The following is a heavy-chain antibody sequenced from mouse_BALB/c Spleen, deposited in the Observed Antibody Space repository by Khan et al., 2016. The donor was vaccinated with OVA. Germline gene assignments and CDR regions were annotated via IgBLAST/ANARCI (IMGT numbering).Heavy chain of an antibody. D-gene: IGHD1-1*01. J-gene: IGHJ2*01. CDR1: GFTFSSYG. V-gene: IGHV5-17*02. Sequence: EVQLVESGGGLVQPGGSRKLSCAASGFTFSSYGMHWVRQAPEKGLEWVAYISGDSNTIYYADTVKGRFTISRDNTKNTLFLQMTSLMSEDKARYYCATSYFYGYYFDYWGPGTTLTVSS. CDR2: ISGDSNTI. CDR3: ATSYFYGYYFDY.